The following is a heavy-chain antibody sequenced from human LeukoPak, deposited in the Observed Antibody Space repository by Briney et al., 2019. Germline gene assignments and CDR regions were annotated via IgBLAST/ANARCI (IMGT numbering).Heavy chain of an antibody. CDR3: AKDLWYYGSGSSYYYYYGMDV. J-gene: IGHJ6*02. CDR1: GFTFTDYG. CDR2: INCNCDST. V-gene: IGHV3-20*04. Sequence: GGSLRLSCAASGFTFTDYGMSWVRQVPGKGLEWVSGINCNCDSTGYADSVKGRFTISRDNAKNTLYLQMNSLRAEDTAVYYCAKDLWYYGSGSSYYYYYGMDVWGQGTTVTVSS. D-gene: IGHD3-10*01.